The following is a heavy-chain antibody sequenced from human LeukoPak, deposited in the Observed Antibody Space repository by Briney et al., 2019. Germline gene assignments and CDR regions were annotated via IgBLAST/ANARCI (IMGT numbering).Heavy chain of an antibody. D-gene: IGHD3-9*01. CDR1: GYTFTSYD. CDR3: AGFYYDILTGYSHGMDV. Sequence: ASVKVSCKASGYTFTSYDINWVRQATGQGLEWMGWMNPNSGNTGYAQKFQGRVTMTRNTSISTAYMELSSLRSEDTAVHYCAGFYYDILTGYSHGMDVWGQGTTVTVSS. CDR2: MNPNSGNT. V-gene: IGHV1-8*01. J-gene: IGHJ6*02.